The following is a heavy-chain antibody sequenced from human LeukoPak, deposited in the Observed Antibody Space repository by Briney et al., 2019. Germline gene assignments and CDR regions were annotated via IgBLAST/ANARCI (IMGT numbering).Heavy chain of an antibody. Sequence: SETLSLTCTVSGGSISSSIYYWGWIRQPPGKGLELIGHVYYTGSAYFNPSLKSRVTMSVDTSKNQFSLNLSSVTAAGTAVYYCARLRGGAWEYLDYWGQGTLVTVSS. CDR2: VYYTGSA. V-gene: IGHV4-39*01. CDR1: GGSISSSIYY. CDR3: ARLRGGAWEYLDY. D-gene: IGHD3-16*01. J-gene: IGHJ4*02.